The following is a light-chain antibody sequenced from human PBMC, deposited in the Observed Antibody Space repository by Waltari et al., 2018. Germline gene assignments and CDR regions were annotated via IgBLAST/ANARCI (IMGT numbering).Light chain of an antibody. CDR2: DAS. J-gene: IGKJ4*01. V-gene: IGKV1-33*01. CDR1: QDIRNY. CDR3: QQFDTPLS. Sequence: DIQMTQSPPSLSASVGDRVTITCQASQDIRNYLNLYQQKAGKAPKLLIYDASKLETGVPSRFSGSGSGTDFTFTISSLQPEDIATYYCQQFDTPLSFGGGTKVEIK.